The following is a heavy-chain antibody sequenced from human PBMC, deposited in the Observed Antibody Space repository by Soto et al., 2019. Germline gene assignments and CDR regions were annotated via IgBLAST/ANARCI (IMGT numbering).Heavy chain of an antibody. D-gene: IGHD2-15*01. Sequence: SVKVSCKASGGTFSSYAISWVRQAPGQGLEWMGGIIPIFGTANYAQKFQGRVTITADESTSTAYMELSSLRSEDTAVYYCARVGYCSGGSCSYAFVIWGQGTMVTVSS. J-gene: IGHJ3*02. CDR1: GGTFSSYA. CDR2: IIPIFGTA. V-gene: IGHV1-69*13. CDR3: ARVGYCSGGSCSYAFVI.